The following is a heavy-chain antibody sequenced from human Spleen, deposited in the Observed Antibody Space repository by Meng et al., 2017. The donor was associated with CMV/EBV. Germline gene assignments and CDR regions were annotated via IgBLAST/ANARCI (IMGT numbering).Heavy chain of an antibody. CDR1: GGSISSYY. CDR2: IYYSGST. CDR3: ARFAGASNWFDP. J-gene: IGHJ5*02. V-gene: IGHV4-59*13. Sequence: CTVSGGSISSYYWSWIRQPPGKGLEWIGYIYYSGSTNYNPSLKSRVTISVDTSKNQFSLKLSSVTAADTAVYYCARFAGASNWFDPWGQGTLVTVSS. D-gene: IGHD3-16*01.